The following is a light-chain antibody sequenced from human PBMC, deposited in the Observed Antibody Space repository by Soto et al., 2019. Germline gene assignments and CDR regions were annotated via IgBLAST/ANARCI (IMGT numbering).Light chain of an antibody. V-gene: IGKV3-15*01. CDR3: QQYNDWPPKHT. Sequence: EIVMTQSPATLSVSPGERATLSCRASQSVSSNLAWYQQKPGQAPRLLFYGASTRATDIPARFSGSGSGTEFTLTISSLQSEDFAVYYCQQYNDWPPKHTFGQGTKLEIK. CDR2: GAS. CDR1: QSVSSN. J-gene: IGKJ2*01.